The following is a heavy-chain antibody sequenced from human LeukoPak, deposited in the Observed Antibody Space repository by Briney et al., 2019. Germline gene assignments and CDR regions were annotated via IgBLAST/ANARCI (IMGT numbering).Heavy chain of an antibody. Sequence: GSLRLSCAASGFTFSSYSMNWVRQDPGKGLEWVSYISSSSSTIYYADSVKGRFTISRDNAKNSLYLQMNSLRDEDTAVYYCAREGDDFWSGYYFDYWGQGTLVTVSS. V-gene: IGHV3-48*02. CDR2: ISSSSSTI. D-gene: IGHD3-3*01. CDR1: GFTFSSYS. CDR3: AREGDDFWSGYYFDY. J-gene: IGHJ4*02.